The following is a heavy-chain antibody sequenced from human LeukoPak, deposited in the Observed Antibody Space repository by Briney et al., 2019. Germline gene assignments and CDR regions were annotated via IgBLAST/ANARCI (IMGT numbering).Heavy chain of an antibody. V-gene: IGHV4-34*01. D-gene: IGHD1-14*01. J-gene: IGHJ5*02. CDR2: IYYSGST. Sequence: PSETLSLTCAVXGGSSSGYYWSWIRQPPGKGLEWIGSIYYSGSTYYNPSLKSRVTISVDTSKNQFSLKLSSVTAADTAVYYCARHPRTNPGLWFDPWGQGTLVTVSS. CDR1: GGSSSGYY. CDR3: ARHPRTNPGLWFDP.